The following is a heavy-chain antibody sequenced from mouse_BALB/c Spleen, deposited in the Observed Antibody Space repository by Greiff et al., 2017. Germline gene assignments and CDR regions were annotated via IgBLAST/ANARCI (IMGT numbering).Heavy chain of an antibody. CDR3: ARDHLLWYAMDY. V-gene: IGHV2-9*02. J-gene: IGHJ4*01. D-gene: IGHD2-1*01. CDR2: IWAGGST. CDR1: GFSLTSYG. Sequence: VQLQQSGPGLVAPSQSLSITCTVSGFSLTSYGVHWVRQPPGKGLEWLGVIWAGGSTNYNSALMSRLSISKDNSKSQVFLKMNSLQTDDIAMYYCARDHLLWYAMDYWGQGTSVTVSS.